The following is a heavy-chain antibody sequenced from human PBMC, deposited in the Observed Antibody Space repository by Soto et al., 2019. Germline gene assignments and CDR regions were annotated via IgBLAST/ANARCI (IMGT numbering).Heavy chain of an antibody. CDR1: GYTFTSYD. J-gene: IGHJ4*02. Sequence: QVQLVQSGAEVKKPGASVKVSCKASGYTFTSYDINWVRQATGQGLEWMGWMNPNSGNTGYAQKFQGRVTMTRHTSISTAYMELSSLRSEDTAVYYCARRRGYSYGPLCDYWGQGTLVTVSS. V-gene: IGHV1-8*01. CDR2: MNPNSGNT. D-gene: IGHD5-18*01. CDR3: ARRRGYSYGPLCDY.